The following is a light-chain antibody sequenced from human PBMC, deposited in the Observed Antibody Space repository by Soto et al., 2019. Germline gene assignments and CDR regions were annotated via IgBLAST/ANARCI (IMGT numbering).Light chain of an antibody. CDR2: EVT. CDR1: SSDVGAYNY. CDR3: ASYAGNNNFVL. Sequence: QSVLAQPPSASGSPGQSVTISCTGTSSDVGAYNYVFWYQQHPGKAPKLVIYEVTERPSGVPERFSGSKPGSTASLTVSGLQAEDEALYYCASYAGNNNFVLFGGGTKVTVL. J-gene: IGLJ2*01. V-gene: IGLV2-8*01.